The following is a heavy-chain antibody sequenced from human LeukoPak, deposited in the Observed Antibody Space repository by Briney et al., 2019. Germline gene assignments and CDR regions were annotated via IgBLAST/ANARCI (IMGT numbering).Heavy chain of an antibody. D-gene: IGHD2-21*02. CDR1: GFTFSSYA. V-gene: IGHV3-23*01. CDR3: ARDPAYCGGDCYGTNWFDP. J-gene: IGHJ5*02. CDR2: ISGSGGST. Sequence: GGSLRLSCAASGFTFSSYAMSWVRQAPGKGLEWVSAISGSGGSTYYADSVKGRFTISRDNSKNTLYLQMNSLRAEDTAVYYCARDPAYCGGDCYGTNWFDPWGQGTLVTVSS.